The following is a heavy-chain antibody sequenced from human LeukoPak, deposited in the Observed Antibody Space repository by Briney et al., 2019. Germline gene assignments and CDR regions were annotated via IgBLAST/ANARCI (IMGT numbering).Heavy chain of an antibody. CDR2: IYSGGST. CDR3: ARVPTGGYYFDY. J-gene: IGHJ4*02. CDR1: GFTVSSNY. D-gene: IGHD1-1*01. V-gene: IGHV3-66*01. Sequence: PGGSLTLSCAASGFTVSSNYMSWVRQAPGEGLEWVSVIYSGGSTYYADSVKGRFTISRDDSKNTLYLQINSLRAEDTAVYYCARVPTGGYYFDYWGQGTLVTVSS.